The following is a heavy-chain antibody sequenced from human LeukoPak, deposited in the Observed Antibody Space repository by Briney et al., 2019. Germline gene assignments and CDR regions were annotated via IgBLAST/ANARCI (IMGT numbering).Heavy chain of an antibody. D-gene: IGHD2-2*01. V-gene: IGHV3-20*04. Sequence: GGSLRLSCAASGFTFSSNWMHWVRQAPGKGLEWVSGINWNGGSTGYADSVKGRFTISRDNAKNSLYLQMNSLRAEDTALYYCARELGYCSSTSCYTYGMDVWGQGTTVTVSS. CDR1: GFTFSSNW. CDR2: INWNGGST. CDR3: ARELGYCSSTSCYTYGMDV. J-gene: IGHJ6*02.